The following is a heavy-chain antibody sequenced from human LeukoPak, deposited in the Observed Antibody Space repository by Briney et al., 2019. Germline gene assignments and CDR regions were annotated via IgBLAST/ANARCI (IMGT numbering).Heavy chain of an antibody. J-gene: IGHJ3*02. CDR2: IYYSGST. V-gene: IGHV4-59*01. CDR3: ARADDAFDI. Sequence: SETLSLTCTVSGGSIGSYYWSWIRQPPGKGLEWIGYIYYSGSTNYNPSLKSRVTISVDTSKNQFSLKLSSVTAADTAVYYCARADDAFDIWGQGTMVTVSS. CDR1: GGSIGSYY.